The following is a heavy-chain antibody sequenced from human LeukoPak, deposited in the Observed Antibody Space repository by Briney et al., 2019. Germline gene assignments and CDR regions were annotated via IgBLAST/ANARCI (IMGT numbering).Heavy chain of an antibody. J-gene: IGHJ4*02. V-gene: IGHV3-21*01. CDR2: ISRSSRYR. Sequence: KTGGSLRLSCAASGFTFSSYNMNWVRQAPGKGLEWVSSISRSSRYRYYADSVKGRFTISRDNAKTSLYLQMNSLRAEDTAVYYCARVVVGNYYGGVLDYWGQGTLATVSS. D-gene: IGHD1-26*01. CDR3: ARVVVGNYYGGVLDY. CDR1: GFTFSSYN.